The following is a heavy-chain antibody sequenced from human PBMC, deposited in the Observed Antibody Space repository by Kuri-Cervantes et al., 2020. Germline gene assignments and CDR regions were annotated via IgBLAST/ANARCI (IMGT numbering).Heavy chain of an antibody. CDR3: ARLVAGSSSWYSYYYYYMDV. CDR2: FHNSGST. D-gene: IGHD6-13*01. CDR1: GASVSSGNYY. J-gene: IGHJ6*03. V-gene: IGHV4-61*01. Sequence: SETLSLTCTVSGASVSSGNYYWSWIRQPPGKGMEFIGFFHNSGSTNYSPSLKSRVTISVDTSKNQFSLKLSSVTAADTAVYYCARLVAGSSSWYSYYYYYMDVWGKGTTVTVSS.